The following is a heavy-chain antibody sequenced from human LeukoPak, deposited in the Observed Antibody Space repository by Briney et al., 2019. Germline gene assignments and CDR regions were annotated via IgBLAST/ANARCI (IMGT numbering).Heavy chain of an antibody. Sequence: PSETLSLTCTVSGGSISSSSYYWGWIRQPPGKGLEWIGSIYYSGSTYYNPSLKSRVTISVDTSKNQFSLKLSSVTAADTAVYYCARHLVVAATSIVWMNWFDPWGQGTLVTVSS. V-gene: IGHV4-39*01. CDR3: ARHLVVAATSIVWMNWFDP. CDR1: GGSISSSSYY. D-gene: IGHD2-15*01. J-gene: IGHJ5*02. CDR2: IYYSGST.